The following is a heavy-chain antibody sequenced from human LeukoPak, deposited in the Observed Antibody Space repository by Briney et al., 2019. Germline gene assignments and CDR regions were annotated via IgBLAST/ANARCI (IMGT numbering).Heavy chain of an antibody. J-gene: IGHJ6*02. CDR1: GYSFTNYW. D-gene: IGHD2-2*01. CDR3: ARRDGYCSSTSCYADYYYGMDV. Sequence: HGESLKISCKGSGYSFTNYWIGWVRQMPGKGLEWMGIIYPGDSDTTYSPSFQGQVTISADKSISTAYLQWSSLKASDTAMYYCARRDGYCSSTSCYADYYYGMDVWGQGTTVTVSS. CDR2: IYPGDSDT. V-gene: IGHV5-51*01.